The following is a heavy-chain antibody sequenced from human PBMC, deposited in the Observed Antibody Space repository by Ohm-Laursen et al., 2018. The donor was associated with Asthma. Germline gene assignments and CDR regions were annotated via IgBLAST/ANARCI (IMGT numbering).Heavy chain of an antibody. CDR1: GASVGDSTWS. V-gene: IGHV4-59*02. J-gene: IGHJ4*02. Sequence: TLSLTCAVSGASVGDSTWSWSWVRQPPGKELQFIAYMSYRGGINYNPSLQSRVTLPIDTSKNQVSLRLISVTAADSALYFCARLDWVQSMFDSWGQGNLVTVSS. CDR3: ARLDWVQSMFDS. CDR2: MSYRGGI. D-gene: IGHD3-9*01.